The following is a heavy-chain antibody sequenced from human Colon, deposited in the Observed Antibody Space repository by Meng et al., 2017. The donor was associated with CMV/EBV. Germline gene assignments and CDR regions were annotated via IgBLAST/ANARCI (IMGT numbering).Heavy chain of an antibody. CDR3: ARGSNDYGDYFDY. J-gene: IGHJ4*02. V-gene: IGHV3-30*02. CDR2: IRYDGSSD. D-gene: IGHD4-17*01. Sequence: GGSLRLSCAVSGFLFRSYGMHWVRQAPGKGLEWVAFIRYDGSSDYYADSVKGRFTISRDNAKNSLYLQMNSLRAEDTALYYCARGSNDYGDYFDYWGQGTLVTVSS. CDR1: GFLFRSYG.